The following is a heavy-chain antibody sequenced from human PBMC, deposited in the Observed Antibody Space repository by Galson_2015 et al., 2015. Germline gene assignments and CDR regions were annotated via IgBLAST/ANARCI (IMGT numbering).Heavy chain of an antibody. J-gene: IGHJ4*02. Sequence: SVKVSCKVSGGTFSGSVISWVRQAPGQGLEWMGGIVIVTVFKTPDYAQKFQDRVTFTADKSTSTAYMELSGLTSEDTAVYYCARGFCESHSCYFPLYYFDFWGQGTLVTVSS. D-gene: IGHD2-15*01. CDR1: GGTFSGSV. CDR2: IVIVTVFKTP. V-gene: IGHV1-69*06. CDR3: ARGFCESHSCYFPLYYFDF.